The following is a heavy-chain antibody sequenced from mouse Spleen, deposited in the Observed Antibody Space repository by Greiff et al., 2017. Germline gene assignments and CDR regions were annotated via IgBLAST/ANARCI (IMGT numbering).Heavy chain of an antibody. CDR1: GYAFSSSW. CDR3: ARERAYGNPYYFDY. D-gene: IGHD2-1*01. J-gene: IGHJ2*01. Sequence: QVQLQQSGPELVKPGASVKISCKASGYAFSSSWMNWVKQRPGKGLEWIGRIYPGDGDTNYNGKFKGKATLTADKSSSTAYMQLSSLTSEDSAVYFCARERAYGNPYYFDYWGQGTTLTVSS. V-gene: IGHV1-82*01. CDR2: IYPGDGDT.